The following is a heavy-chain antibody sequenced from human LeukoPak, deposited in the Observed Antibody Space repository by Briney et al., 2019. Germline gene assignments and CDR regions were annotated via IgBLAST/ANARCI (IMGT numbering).Heavy chain of an antibody. CDR2: ISGSGGST. Sequence: QPGGSLRLSCAASGFTFSSYAMSWVGPAPGKGLEWVSAISGSGGSTYYADSVKGRFTISRVNSRDTLYLQMNSLRAEDTAVYYCAKGYYDYVWGSYYFDYWGQGTLVTVSS. CDR3: AKGYYDYVWGSYYFDY. CDR1: GFTFSSYA. D-gene: IGHD3-16*01. V-gene: IGHV3-23*01. J-gene: IGHJ4*02.